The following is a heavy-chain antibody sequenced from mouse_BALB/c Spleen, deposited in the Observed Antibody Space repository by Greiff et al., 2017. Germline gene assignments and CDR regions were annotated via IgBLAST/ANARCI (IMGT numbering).Heavy chain of an antibody. Sequence: EVHLVESGGGLVKPGGSLKLSCAASGFAFSSYDMSWVRQTPEKRLEWVAYISSGGGSTYYPDTVKGRFTISRDNAKNTLYLQMSSLKSEDTAMYYCARHRGITTATWAYWGQGTLVTVSA. V-gene: IGHV5-12-1*01. CDR2: ISSGGGST. D-gene: IGHD1-2*01. CDR1: GFAFSSYD. CDR3: ARHRGITTATWAY. J-gene: IGHJ3*01.